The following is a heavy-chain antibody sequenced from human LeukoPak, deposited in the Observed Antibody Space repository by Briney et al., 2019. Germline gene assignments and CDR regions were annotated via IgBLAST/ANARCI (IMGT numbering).Heavy chain of an antibody. Sequence: GGSLRLSCAASGFTFSSYAMHWVRQAPGKGLEWVSVIYSGGSTYYADSVKGRFTISRDNSKNTLYLQMNSLRAEDTAVYYCASIAVAFHAFDIWGQGTMVTVSS. CDR2: IYSGGST. D-gene: IGHD6-19*01. V-gene: IGHV3-53*01. J-gene: IGHJ3*02. CDR1: GFTFSSYA. CDR3: ASIAVAFHAFDI.